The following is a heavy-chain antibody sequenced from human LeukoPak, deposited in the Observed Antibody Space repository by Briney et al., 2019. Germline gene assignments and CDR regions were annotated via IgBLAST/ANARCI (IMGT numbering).Heavy chain of an antibody. J-gene: IGHJ4*02. Sequence: GGSLRLSCAASGITFSSYAMSWVRQAAGKGLEWVSAISDSGGSTYYADSVKGRFTISRDNSRNTLYLQMNSLRAEDTAVYYCAKELKVAGVTKGFDYWGQGTLVTVSS. V-gene: IGHV3-23*01. CDR1: GITFSSYA. CDR3: AKELKVAGVTKGFDY. CDR2: ISDSGGST. D-gene: IGHD1-26*01.